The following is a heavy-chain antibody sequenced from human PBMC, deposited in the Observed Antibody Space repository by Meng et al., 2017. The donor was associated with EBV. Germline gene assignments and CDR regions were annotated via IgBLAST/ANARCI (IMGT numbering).Heavy chain of an antibody. CDR2: IYYSGST. V-gene: IGHV4-39*07. D-gene: IGHD6-13*01. J-gene: IGHJ5*02. CDR1: GGSISSSSYY. CDR3: ARRGYSSSRTEFDP. Sequence: QLQLQESGPGLVKPSETLSLTCTGSGGSISSSSYYWGWIRQPPGKGLEWIGSIYYSGSTYYNPSLKSRVTISVDTSKNQFSLKLSSVTAADTAVYYCARRGYSSSRTEFDPWGQGTLVTVSS.